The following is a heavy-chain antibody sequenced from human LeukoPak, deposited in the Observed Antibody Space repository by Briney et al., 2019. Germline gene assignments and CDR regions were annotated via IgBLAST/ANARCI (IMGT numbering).Heavy chain of an antibody. D-gene: IGHD5-12*01. CDR1: GYTFTSYY. V-gene: IGHV1-46*01. J-gene: IGHJ4*02. CDR2: INPSGGRT. Sequence: GASVKVSCKASGYTFTSYYIYWVRQAPGQGLEWMGIINPSGGRTDYAQNFQGRVTMTRDTSTSTAYMELSSLRSEDTAVYFCARTRGYSAYDYFDYWGQGTLVTVSS. CDR3: ARTRGYSAYDYFDY.